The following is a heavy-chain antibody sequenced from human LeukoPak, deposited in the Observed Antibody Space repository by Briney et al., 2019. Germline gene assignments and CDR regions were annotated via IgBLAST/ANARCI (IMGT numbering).Heavy chain of an antibody. J-gene: IGHJ4*02. CDR1: GFTFSNYW. CDR3: ARVLNYGFDY. CDR2: IHSDGTST. Sequence: GGSLRLSCAASGFTFSNYWMHWVRQAPGKGLVWVSRIHSDGTSTSYADSVKGRFTISRDNAKNTLYLQMNSLRAEDTAVYYCARVLNYGFDYWGQGTLVTVSS. V-gene: IGHV3-74*01. D-gene: IGHD3-10*01.